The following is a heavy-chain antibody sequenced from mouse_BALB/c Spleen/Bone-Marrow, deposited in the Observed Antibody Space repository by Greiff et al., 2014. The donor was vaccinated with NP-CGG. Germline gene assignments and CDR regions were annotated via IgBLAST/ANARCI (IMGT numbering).Heavy chain of an antibody. CDR3: ARYHYGSSYFDY. CDR2: IDPANGNT. Sequence: VHVKQSGAELVKPGASVKLSCTASGFNIKDTYMHWVKQRPEQGLEWIGRIDPANGNTKYDPKFQGKATITADTSSNTAYLQLSSLTSGDTAVYYCARYHYGSSYFDYWGQGTTLTVSS. V-gene: IGHV14-3*02. CDR1: GFNIKDTY. J-gene: IGHJ2*01. D-gene: IGHD1-1*01.